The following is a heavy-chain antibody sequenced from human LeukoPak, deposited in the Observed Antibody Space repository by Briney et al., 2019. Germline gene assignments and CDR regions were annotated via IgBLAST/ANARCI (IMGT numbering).Heavy chain of an antibody. CDR2: ILYSGST. CDR3: ARRVGIAGMFDY. CDR1: GGSINNYY. Sequence: SETLSLTCTVSGGSINNYYWGWIRQPPGKGLEWIGYILYSGSTYYNPSLKSRVTISVDTSKNQFSLKFSSVTAADTAVYYCARRVGIAGMFDYWGQGTLVTVSS. V-gene: IGHV4-59*08. J-gene: IGHJ4*02. D-gene: IGHD6-13*01.